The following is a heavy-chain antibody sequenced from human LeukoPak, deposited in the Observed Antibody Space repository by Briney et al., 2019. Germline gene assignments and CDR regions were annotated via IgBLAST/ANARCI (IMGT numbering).Heavy chain of an antibody. D-gene: IGHD6-13*01. CDR1: GFSFSYYS. CDR2: ISHSRSTI. J-gene: IGHJ1*01. Sequence: GGSLRLSCAASGFSFSYYSMNWVRQAPGKGLEWVSYISHSRSTIYYADSVKGRFTISRDNAKHSLYLQMNSLRAEDSAVYYCAQGRWAAGTLPQPAEYFQHWGQGTLVTVSS. CDR3: AQGRWAAGTLPQPAEYFQH. V-gene: IGHV3-48*04.